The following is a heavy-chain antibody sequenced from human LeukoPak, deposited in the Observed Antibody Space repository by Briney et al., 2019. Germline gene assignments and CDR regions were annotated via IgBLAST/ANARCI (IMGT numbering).Heavy chain of an antibody. V-gene: IGHV3-23*01. J-gene: IGHJ5*02. Sequence: GGSLRLSCAASGFTFSSYALRWVRQAPGKGLEWVSGISVNGGTTFYADSVKGRFTITRDTSKNTLYVQMNRLTRQDTAVHYCAKECGPKQLVFLVSWGRGTLVSVSS. D-gene: IGHD6-13*01. CDR1: GFTFSSYA. CDR2: ISVNGGTT. CDR3: AKECGPKQLVFLVS.